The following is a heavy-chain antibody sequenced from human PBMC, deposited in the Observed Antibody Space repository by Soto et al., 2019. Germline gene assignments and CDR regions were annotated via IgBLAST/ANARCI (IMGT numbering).Heavy chain of an antibody. D-gene: IGHD3-10*01. Sequence: SETLSLTCTVSCGSISSGGYYWSWIRQHSGKGLEWIGYIYYSGSTYYNPSLKSRVTISVDTSKNQFSLKLNSVTAADTAVYYCARLSMVRGVINMDVWGEGTTVTVSS. CDR1: CGSISSGGYY. CDR3: ARLSMVRGVINMDV. J-gene: IGHJ6*04. V-gene: IGHV4-31*03. CDR2: IYYSGST.